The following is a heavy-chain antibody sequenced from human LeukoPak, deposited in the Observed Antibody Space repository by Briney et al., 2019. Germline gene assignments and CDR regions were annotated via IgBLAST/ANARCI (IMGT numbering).Heavy chain of an antibody. Sequence: SETLSLICTVSGGSISGYYGSWIRQPPGKGLEWNGFIYYSVTTHYSPALKSRVTMSVDTSNNQFSLKLTSVTAADTAVYYCARHLLSAPHYFDYWGKGTLVTVTS. CDR1: GGSISGYY. D-gene: IGHD2-15*01. V-gene: IGHV4-59*01. J-gene: IGHJ4*02. CDR2: IYYSVTT. CDR3: ARHLLSAPHYFDY.